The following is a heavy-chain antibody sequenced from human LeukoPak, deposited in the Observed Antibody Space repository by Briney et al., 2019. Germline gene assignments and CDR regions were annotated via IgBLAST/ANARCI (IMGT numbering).Heavy chain of an antibody. J-gene: IGHJ4*02. CDR3: AREISIVGATGSFDY. V-gene: IGHV3-11*01. CDR2: ISSSGSTI. D-gene: IGHD1-26*01. CDR1: GFTFSDYY. Sequence: GGSLRLSCAASGFTFSDYYMSWIRQAPGRGLEWVSYISSSGSTIYYADSVKGRFTISRDNAKNSLYLQMNSLRAEDTAVYYCAREISIVGATGSFDYWGQGTLVTVSS.